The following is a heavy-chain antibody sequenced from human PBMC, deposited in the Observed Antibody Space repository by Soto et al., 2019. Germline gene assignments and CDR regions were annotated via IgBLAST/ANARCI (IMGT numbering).Heavy chain of an antibody. CDR1: GFTFSNYA. D-gene: IGHD3-10*01. V-gene: IGHV3-23*01. J-gene: IGHJ5*02. CDR3: AKDYSGSGRSFGNWFVP. CDR2: ISGSGGST. Sequence: VQLLESGGGLVQPGGSLRLSCAASGFTFSNYAMSWVRQAPGKGLEWVSVISGSGGSTYYADSVKARFTISRDNSKNTLYLQMNSRRPEDTAVYYCAKDYSGSGRSFGNWFVPWGQGTLVTVSS.